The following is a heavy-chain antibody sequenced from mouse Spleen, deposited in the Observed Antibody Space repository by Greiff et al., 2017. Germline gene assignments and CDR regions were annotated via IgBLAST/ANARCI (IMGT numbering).Heavy chain of an antibody. D-gene: IGHD2-3*01. CDR3: ARSGAYDGYYFDV. J-gene: IGHJ1*03. Sequence: QVQLQQSGAELVKPGASVKLSCKASGYTFTSYWMHWVKQRPGQGLEWIGMIHPNSGSTNYNEKFKSKATLTVDKSSSTAYMQLSSLTSEDSAVYYCARSGAYDGYYFDVWGTGTTVTVSS. CDR2: IHPNSGST. V-gene: IGHV1-64*01. CDR1: GYTFTSYW.